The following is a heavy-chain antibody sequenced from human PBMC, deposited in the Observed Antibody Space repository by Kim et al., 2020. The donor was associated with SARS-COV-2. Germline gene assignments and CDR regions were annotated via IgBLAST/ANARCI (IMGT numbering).Heavy chain of an antibody. V-gene: IGHV3-53*01. CDR3: ARARWSGDYALDY. Sequence: GGSLRLSCAASGLTVSSIHMSWVRQAPGKGLEWVSVIYSGGSTYYADSVKGRFTISRDNSKNTLYLQVDSLRAEDTAVYYCARARWSGDYALDYWGQGTLVTVSS. D-gene: IGHD4-17*01. J-gene: IGHJ4*02. CDR2: IYSGGST. CDR1: GLTVSSIH.